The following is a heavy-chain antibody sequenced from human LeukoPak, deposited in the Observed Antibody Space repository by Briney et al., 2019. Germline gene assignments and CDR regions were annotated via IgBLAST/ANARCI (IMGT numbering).Heavy chain of an antibody. D-gene: IGHD3-10*01. Sequence: PGGSLRLSCAASGFTFSNYGMGWVRQAPGKGLEWVSSIGGSGVSTYYADSVRGRFTISRDNSKNTLYLQMNSLRAEDTAVYYCARDPVGYYYGSGSMNWFDPWGQGTLVTVSS. J-gene: IGHJ5*02. V-gene: IGHV3-23*01. CDR3: ARDPVGYYYGSGSMNWFDP. CDR2: IGGSGVST. CDR1: GFTFSNYG.